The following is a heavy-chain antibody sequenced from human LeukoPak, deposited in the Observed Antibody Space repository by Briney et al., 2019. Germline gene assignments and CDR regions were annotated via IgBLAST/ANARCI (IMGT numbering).Heavy chain of an antibody. V-gene: IGHV4-30-2*01. D-gene: IGHD5-18*01. Sequence: QXLSLXXXXSGGSIXXGGYSWSWXRQPPGKGLEWIGYIYHSGSTYYNPSLKSRITISVDRSKNQFSLELSSVTAADTAVYYCARGGYSYALDYWGQGTLVTVSS. CDR3: ARGGYSYALDY. J-gene: IGHJ4*02. CDR1: GGSIXXGGYS. CDR2: IYHSGST.